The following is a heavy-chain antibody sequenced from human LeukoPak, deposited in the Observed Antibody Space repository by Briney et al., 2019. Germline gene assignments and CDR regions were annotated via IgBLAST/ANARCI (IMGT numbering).Heavy chain of an antibody. V-gene: IGHV4-59*02. Sequence: SETLSLTCTVSGGSVSSYYWSWIRQPPGKGLEWIGYMYYSGSTNYNPSLKSRVTISIDTSKNQFSLKLNSVTAADTAVYYCARSGSGYLRYYFDYWGQGTLVTVSS. CDR2: MYYSGST. CDR3: ARSGSGYLRYYFDY. J-gene: IGHJ4*02. D-gene: IGHD5-12*01. CDR1: GGSVSSYY.